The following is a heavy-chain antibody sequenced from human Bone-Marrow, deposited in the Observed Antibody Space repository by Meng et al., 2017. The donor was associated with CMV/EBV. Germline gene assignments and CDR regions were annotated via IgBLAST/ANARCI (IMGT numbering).Heavy chain of an antibody. CDR2: IRYDGSDK. CDR3: ARDVYNFWSGSYYGLDV. D-gene: IGHD3-3*01. Sequence: GESLKISCAASGFTFSSFGMPWVRQAPGEGLEWVAFIRYDGSDKYYADSVKGRFTISRDNSKNTLYLQMNSLRAEDSAVYYCARDVYNFWSGSYYGLDVWGQGTTVTVSS. J-gene: IGHJ6*02. CDR1: GFTFSSFG. V-gene: IGHV3-30*02.